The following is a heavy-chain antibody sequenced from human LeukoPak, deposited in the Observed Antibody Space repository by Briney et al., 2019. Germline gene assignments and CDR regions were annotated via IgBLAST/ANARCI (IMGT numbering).Heavy chain of an antibody. CDR3: ASRYSGYGRSPANEFDY. V-gene: IGHV1-69*02. D-gene: IGHD5-12*01. CDR1: GGTFSSYT. CDR2: IIPILGIA. J-gene: IGHJ4*02. Sequence: SVKVSCKASGGTFSSYTISWVRQAPGQGLGWMGRIIPILGIANYAQKLQGRVTITADKSSSTAYMELSSLRSEDTAVYYCASRYSGYGRSPANEFDYWGQGTLVTVSS.